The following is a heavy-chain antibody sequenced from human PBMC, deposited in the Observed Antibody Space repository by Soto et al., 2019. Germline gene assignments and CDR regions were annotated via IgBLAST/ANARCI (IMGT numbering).Heavy chain of an antibody. CDR3: ARGGDPDY. CDR1: GFTFSSYS. V-gene: IGHV3-74*01. D-gene: IGHD2-21*02. J-gene: IGHJ4*02. Sequence: GRSLRLSCAASGFTFSSYSMSWVRQAPGKGLVWVSRINTDGSGTTYADSVKGRLTISRDNAKNTLYLQMNNLRAEDTAVYYCARGGDPDYWGQGTLVTVSS. CDR2: INTDGSGT.